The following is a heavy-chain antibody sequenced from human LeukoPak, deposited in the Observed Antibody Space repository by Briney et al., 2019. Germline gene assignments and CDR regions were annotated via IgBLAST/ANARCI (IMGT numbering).Heavy chain of an antibody. J-gene: IGHJ4*02. Sequence: GGSLRLSCTASGFTFSNAWMSWVRQAPGKGLEWVGRIKTKTDGGTTDYAAPVKGRFTISRDDSKNRLYLQMTSLKTEDTAVYYCTTEDVILPAATTPPFDYWGQGTLVTVSS. CDR3: TTEDVILPAATTPPFDY. CDR1: GFTFSNAW. CDR2: IKTKTDGGTT. V-gene: IGHV3-15*01. D-gene: IGHD2-2*01.